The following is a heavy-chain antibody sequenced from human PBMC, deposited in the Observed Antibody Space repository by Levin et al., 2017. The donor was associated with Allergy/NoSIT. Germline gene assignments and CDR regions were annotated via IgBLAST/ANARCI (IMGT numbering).Heavy chain of an antibody. CDR1: GFTFSDYY. CDR2: ISSGGSTI. J-gene: IGHJ3*02. V-gene: IGHV3-11*01. CDR3: ARIPMIRGVMIDAFDI. Sequence: NAGGSLRLSCAASGFTFSDYYMSWIRQAPGKGLEWVSYISSGGSTIFYADSVKGRFTISRDNTKNSLYLQLNSLRADDTAVYYCARIPMIRGVMIDAFDIWGQGTMVTVSS. D-gene: IGHD3-10*01.